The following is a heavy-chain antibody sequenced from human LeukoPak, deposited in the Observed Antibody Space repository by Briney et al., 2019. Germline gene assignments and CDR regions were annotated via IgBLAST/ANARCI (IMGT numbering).Heavy chain of an antibody. CDR1: GFTFDDYA. J-gene: IGHJ6*03. Sequence: GGSLRLSCAASGFTFDDYAMHWVRQAPGKGLEWVSGISWNSGSIGYADSVKGRFTISRDNAKNSLYLQMNSLRAEDTALYYCAKDIAAADPYYMDVWGKGTTVTISS. CDR3: AKDIAAADPYYMDV. D-gene: IGHD6-13*01. CDR2: ISWNSGSI. V-gene: IGHV3-9*01.